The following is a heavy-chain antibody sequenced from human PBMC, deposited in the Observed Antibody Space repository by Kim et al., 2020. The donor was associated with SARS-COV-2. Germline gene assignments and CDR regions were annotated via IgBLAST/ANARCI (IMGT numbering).Heavy chain of an antibody. J-gene: IGHJ4*02. Sequence: GGSLRLSCAASGFTFDDYAMHWVRQAPGKGLEWVSGIRWNSGSIDYADSVKGRFTISRDNAKNSLYLQMNSLRAEDTALYYCAKDTGYNYGYSPFDYWGQGPLVTVSS. CDR2: IRWNSGSI. V-gene: IGHV3-9*01. CDR3: AKDTGYNYGYSPFDY. D-gene: IGHD5-18*01. CDR1: GFTFDDYA.